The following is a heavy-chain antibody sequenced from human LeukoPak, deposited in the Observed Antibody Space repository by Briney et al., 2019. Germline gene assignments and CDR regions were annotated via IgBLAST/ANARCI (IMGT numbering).Heavy chain of an antibody. Sequence: PGGSLRLSCAASGFTFSSYAMHWVRQAPGKGLEWVAVISHDGSNKYYADSVKGRFTISRDNSKNTLYLQMNSLRAEDTAVYYCAKNRGAIAAPYYFDYWGQGTLVTVSS. CDR1: GFTFSSYA. D-gene: IGHD6-13*01. CDR3: AKNRGAIAAPYYFDY. CDR2: ISHDGSNK. J-gene: IGHJ4*02. V-gene: IGHV3-30*18.